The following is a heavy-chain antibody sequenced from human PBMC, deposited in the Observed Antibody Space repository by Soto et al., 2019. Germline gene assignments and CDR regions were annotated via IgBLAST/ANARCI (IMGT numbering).Heavy chain of an antibody. Sequence: GGSLRLSCAASGFTFSSYNMNWVRQAPGKGLEWVSYYVDSVKGRFTISRDNAKNSLYLQMNSLRAEDTAVYYCARVNPVYYYDSSGYPHYPPSYYFDYWGQGTLVTVSS. J-gene: IGHJ4*02. V-gene: IGHV3-48*04. CDR1: GFTFSSYN. D-gene: IGHD3-22*01. CDR3: ARVNPVYYYDSSGYPHYPPSYYFDY.